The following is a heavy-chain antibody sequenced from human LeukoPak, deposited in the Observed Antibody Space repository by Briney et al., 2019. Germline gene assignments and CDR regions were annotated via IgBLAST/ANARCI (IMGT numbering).Heavy chain of an antibody. Sequence: SQTLSLTCAISGDSVSGNSAAWHWIRQSPSRGLEWLGRTYYRSKWYNDYAISVKSRITINPDTSKNQFSLQLNSVSPEDTAVYYCARGGWTSIWTWGQGTRVTVSS. J-gene: IGHJ5*02. CDR3: ARGGWTSIWT. V-gene: IGHV6-1*01. D-gene: IGHD1-1*01. CDR2: TYYRSKWYN. CDR1: GDSVSGNSAA.